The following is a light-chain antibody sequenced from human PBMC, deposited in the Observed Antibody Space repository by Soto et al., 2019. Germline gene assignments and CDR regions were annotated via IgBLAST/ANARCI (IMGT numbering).Light chain of an antibody. CDR2: GAS. Sequence: EIVLTQSPATLSVSPGDRVTLSCRASQSVDINLAWYQQRPGQAPRLLVYGASTKATDMPCRFSGRGSGTEFTLTINNLQSEDFAVYYFQQYRNLPRTFGQGTKLDIK. CDR1: QSVDIN. V-gene: IGKV3-15*01. J-gene: IGKJ1*01. CDR3: QQYRNLPRT.